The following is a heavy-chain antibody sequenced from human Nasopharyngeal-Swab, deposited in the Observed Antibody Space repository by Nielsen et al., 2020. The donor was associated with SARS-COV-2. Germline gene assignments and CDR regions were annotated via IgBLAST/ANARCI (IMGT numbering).Heavy chain of an antibody. CDR1: GYTFTSYD. CDR2: MNPNSGNT. D-gene: IGHD2-8*01. Sequence: ASVKVSCKASGYTFTSYDINWVLQATGQGLEWMGWMNPNSGNTGYAQKFQGRVTMTRNTSISTAYMELSSLRSEDTAVYYCARDCTNGVCLYYYYGMDVWGQGTTVTVSS. J-gene: IGHJ6*02. CDR3: ARDCTNGVCLYYYYGMDV. V-gene: IGHV1-8*01.